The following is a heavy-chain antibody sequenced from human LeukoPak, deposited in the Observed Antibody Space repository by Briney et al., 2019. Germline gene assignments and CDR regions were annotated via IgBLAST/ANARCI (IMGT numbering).Heavy chain of an antibody. CDR2: IYYSGST. Sequence: SETLSLTCTVSGGSISSYYWSWIRQPPGKGLEWIWYIYYSGSTNYNPSLKSRVTISVDTSKNQFSLKLSSVTAADTAVYYCARGLGYCSSTSCYNWFDPWGQGTLVTVSS. J-gene: IGHJ5*02. D-gene: IGHD2-2*01. CDR3: ARGLGYCSSTSCYNWFDP. V-gene: IGHV4-59*01. CDR1: GGSISSYY.